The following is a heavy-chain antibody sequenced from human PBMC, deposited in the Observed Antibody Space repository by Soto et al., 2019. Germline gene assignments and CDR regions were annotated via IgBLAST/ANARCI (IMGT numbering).Heavy chain of an antibody. V-gene: IGHV3-74*01. CDR1: GFTFSSYW. J-gene: IGHJ4*02. CDR3: ARDGPAAIPCDY. CDR2: INSDGSST. Sequence: GSLRLSCAASGFTFSSYWMHWVRQAPGRGLVWVSRINSDGSSTSHADSVKGRFTISRDNAKNTLYLQMNSLRAEDTALYYCARDGPAAIPCDYWGQGTLVTVSS. D-gene: IGHD2-2*01.